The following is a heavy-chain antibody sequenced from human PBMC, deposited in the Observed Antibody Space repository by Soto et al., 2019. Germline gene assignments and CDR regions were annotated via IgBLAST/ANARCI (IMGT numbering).Heavy chain of an antibody. V-gene: IGHV3-15*01. CDR1: GLTFSNAW. D-gene: IGHD3-22*01. CDR2: IKSKTDGGTT. CDR3: TTGTGGYYPYYFDC. J-gene: IGHJ4*02. Sequence: GGSLRLSCAASGLTFSNAWMSWVRQAPGQGLAWVGRIKSKTDGGTTDYAAPVKGRFTISRDDSKNTLYLQMNSLKTEDTAVYYWTTGTGGYYPYYFDCWGQGSRVSVAS.